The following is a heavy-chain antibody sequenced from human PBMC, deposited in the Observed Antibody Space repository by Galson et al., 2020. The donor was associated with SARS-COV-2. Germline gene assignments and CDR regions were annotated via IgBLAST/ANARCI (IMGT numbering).Heavy chain of an antibody. CDR3: TSMIQGGY. J-gene: IGHJ4*02. D-gene: IGHD3-10*01. CDR1: GFTIGHRA. Sequence: GGSLRLSCKASGFTIGHRAMSWVRQAPGTGLEWVGFIRSQAYGGPTEYAASVKGRFIISRDDSKSIVYLQMNSLKTEDTAVYYCTSMIQGGYWGQGTLVTVSS. V-gene: IGHV3-49*04. CDR2: IRSQAYGGPT.